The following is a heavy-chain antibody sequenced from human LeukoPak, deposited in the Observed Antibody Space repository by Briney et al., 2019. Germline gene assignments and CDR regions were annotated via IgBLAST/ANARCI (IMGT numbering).Heavy chain of an antibody. CDR1: GGSISSGSYS. D-gene: IGHD7-27*01. Sequence: SETLSLTCAVSGGSISSGSYSWSWIRQPPGKGLEWIGYIYPRGSTYYNPSLKSRVILSLDKSANQLSLNLSSVTAADTAVYYCARFSPRAMGNYLDFWGQGTLVTVSS. CDR2: IYPRGST. CDR3: ARFSPRAMGNYLDF. V-gene: IGHV4-30-2*01. J-gene: IGHJ4*02.